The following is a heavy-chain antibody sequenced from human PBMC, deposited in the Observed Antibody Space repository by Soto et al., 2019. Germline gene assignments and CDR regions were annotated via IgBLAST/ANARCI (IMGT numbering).Heavy chain of an antibody. V-gene: IGHV3-48*02. J-gene: IGHJ5*02. CDR2: ISSSSSTI. D-gene: IGHD6-19*01. CDR1: GFTFGIYS. CDR3: AREAGTWHLPLNWFDP. Sequence: GGSLRLSCAASGFTFGIYSMNWVRQAPGKGLEWVSYISSSSSTIYYADSVKGRFTISRDNAKNSLYLQMNSLRDEDTAVYYCAREAGTWHLPLNWFDPWGQGTLVTVSS.